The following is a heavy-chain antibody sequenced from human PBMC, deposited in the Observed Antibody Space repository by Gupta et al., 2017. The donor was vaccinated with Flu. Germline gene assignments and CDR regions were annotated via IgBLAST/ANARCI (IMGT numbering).Heavy chain of an antibody. J-gene: IGHJ5*02. V-gene: IGHV4-31*03. CDR1: GCSISSGGYY. CDR2: IYYSGST. CDR3: ARGLWRRAATLGSNWFDP. Sequence: QVQLQESGPGLVKPSQTLSLTCTVSGCSISSGGYYWSWLRQHPGKGLEWIGYIYYSGSTYYNPSLKSRVTISVDTSKNQFSLKLSSVTAADTAVYYCARGLWRRAATLGSNWFDPWGQGTLVTVSS. D-gene: IGHD2-15*01.